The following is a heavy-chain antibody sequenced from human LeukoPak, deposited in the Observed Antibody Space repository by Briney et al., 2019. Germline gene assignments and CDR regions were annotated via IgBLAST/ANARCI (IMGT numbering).Heavy chain of an antibody. CDR1: GGSINSYY. D-gene: IGHD3-10*01. Sequence: PSETLSLTCTVSGGSINSYYWSWIRQPAGKGLEWIGRIYSSGSTNYNPSLKSRVTISVDTSKNQFSLKLSSVTAADTAVYCCARGRIGYGSGSYFDYWGQGTLVTVSS. J-gene: IGHJ4*02. CDR3: ARGRIGYGSGSYFDY. V-gene: IGHV4-4*07. CDR2: IYSSGST.